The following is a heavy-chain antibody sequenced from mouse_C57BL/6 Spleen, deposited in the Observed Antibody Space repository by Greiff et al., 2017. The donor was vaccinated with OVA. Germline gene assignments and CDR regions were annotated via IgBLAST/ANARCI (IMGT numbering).Heavy chain of an antibody. V-gene: IGHV5-17*01. CDR2: ISSGSSTI. J-gene: IGHJ2*01. CDR1: GFTFSDYG. CDR3: ARGGTVVAGDY. D-gene: IGHD1-1*01. Sequence: EVMLVESGGGLVKPGGSLKLSCAASGFTFSDYGMHWVRQAPEKGLEWVAYISSGSSTIYYADTVKGRFTISRDNAKNTLFLQMTSLRAEDTAMYYGARGGTVVAGDYWGQGTTLTVSS.